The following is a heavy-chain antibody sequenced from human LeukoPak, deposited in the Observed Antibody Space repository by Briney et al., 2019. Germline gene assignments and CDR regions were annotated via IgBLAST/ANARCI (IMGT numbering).Heavy chain of an antibody. CDR2: INPSGGST. CDR1: GYTLTELS. Sequence: ASVKVSCKVSGYTLTELSMHWVRQAPGQGLEWMGIINPSGGSTSYAQKFQGRVTMTRNTSTSTVYMELSSLRSEDTAVYYCASHFSSYDFWSGYSTAYYYYYMDVWGKGTTVTVSS. J-gene: IGHJ6*03. V-gene: IGHV1-46*01. CDR3: ASHFSSYDFWSGYSTAYYYYYMDV. D-gene: IGHD3-3*01.